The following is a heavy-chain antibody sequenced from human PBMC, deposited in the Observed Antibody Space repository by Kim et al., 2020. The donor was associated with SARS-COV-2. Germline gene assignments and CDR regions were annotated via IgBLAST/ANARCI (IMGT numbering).Heavy chain of an antibody. D-gene: IGHD6-13*01. J-gene: IGHJ6*02. CDR3: ARDYSSSWYPAPTKPHYYYYGMDV. CDR2: INACNGNT. CDR1: GYTFTSYA. Sequence: ASVKVSCKASGYTFTSYAMHWVRQAPGQRLEWMGWINACNGNTKYSQKFQGRVTITRDTSASTAYMELSSLRSEDTAVYYCARDYSSSWYPAPTKPHYYYYGMDVWGQGTTVTVSS. V-gene: IGHV1-3*01.